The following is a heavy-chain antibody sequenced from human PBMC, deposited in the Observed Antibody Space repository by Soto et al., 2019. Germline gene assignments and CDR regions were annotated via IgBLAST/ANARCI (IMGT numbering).Heavy chain of an antibody. Sequence: QVQLQESGPGLVKPSQTLSLTCTVSGGSISSAAYYWSWIRQHPGKGLEWIGYISHSGSTYYNPSPKSRVVTSVDTPKTQSSLSWTSWTAADTAVYYLPRKYTYGSNFFAGWGQEPWSPSPQ. J-gene: IGHJ4*01. D-gene: IGHD5-18*01. CDR2: ISHSGST. CDR1: GGSISSAAYY. CDR3: PRKYTYGSNFFAG. V-gene: IGHV4-31*03.